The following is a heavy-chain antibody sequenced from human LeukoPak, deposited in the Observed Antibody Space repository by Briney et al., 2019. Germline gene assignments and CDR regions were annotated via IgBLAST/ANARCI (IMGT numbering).Heavy chain of an antibody. Sequence: ASVKVSCKASGYTFTGYYMHWVRQAPGQGLEWMGWINPNSGGTNYAQKFQGRVTMTRDTSISTAYMELSRLRSDYTAVYYCAREERWFGEHYGMDVWGQGTTVTVSS. CDR3: AREERWFGEHYGMDV. V-gene: IGHV1-2*02. CDR1: GYTFTGYY. CDR2: INPNSGGT. D-gene: IGHD3-10*01. J-gene: IGHJ6*02.